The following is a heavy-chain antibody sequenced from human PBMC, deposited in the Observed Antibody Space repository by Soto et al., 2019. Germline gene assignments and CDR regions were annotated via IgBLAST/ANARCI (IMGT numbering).Heavy chain of an antibody. V-gene: IGHV1-18*04. J-gene: IGHJ3*02. CDR1: GGGNLRDYR. Sequence: GASVKVSCKASGGGNLRDYRTTLVRRAPGQGLEWVGWIIAKNGNTNYAQNLQGRVTMTADTSTSTVYMELRSLRSDDTAVYYCASIVVVPAAINDGFDIWDQGTMVTVSS. CDR3: ASIVVVPAAINDGFDI. D-gene: IGHD2-2*01. CDR2: IIAKNGNT.